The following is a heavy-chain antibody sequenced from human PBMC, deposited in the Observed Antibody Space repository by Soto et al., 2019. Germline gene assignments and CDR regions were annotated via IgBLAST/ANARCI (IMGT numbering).Heavy chain of an antibody. CDR2: ISAYNGNT. CDR1: GYTFTSYG. Sequence: GASVKVSCKASGYTFTSYGISWVRQAPGQGLEWMGWISAYNGNTNYAQKLQGRVTMTTDTSTSTAYMQLTSLRSDDTAVYYCARDMTYCSGGSCFDIPYSYYYGMDVWGQGTTVTVSS. D-gene: IGHD2-15*01. J-gene: IGHJ6*02. CDR3: ARDMTYCSGGSCFDIPYSYYYGMDV. V-gene: IGHV1-18*01.